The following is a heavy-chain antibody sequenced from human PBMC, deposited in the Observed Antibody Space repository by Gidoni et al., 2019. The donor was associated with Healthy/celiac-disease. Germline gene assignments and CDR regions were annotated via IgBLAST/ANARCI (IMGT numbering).Heavy chain of an antibody. CDR2: IYHSGSP. CDR3: ARKSLSRYYFDY. J-gene: IGHJ4*02. CDR1: GYSISSGYY. V-gene: IGHV4-38-2*01. Sequence: QVQLQESGPGLVKPSETLSLTCAVSGYSISSGYYWGWIRQPPGKGLEWIGSIYHSGSPYYNPSLKSRVTISVDTSKNQFSLKLSSVTAADTAVYYCARKSLSRYYFDYWGQGTLVTVSS.